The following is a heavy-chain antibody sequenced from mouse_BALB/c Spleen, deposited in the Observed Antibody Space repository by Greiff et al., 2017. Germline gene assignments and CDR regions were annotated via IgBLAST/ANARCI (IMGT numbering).Heavy chain of an antibody. CDR2: IWGDGST. Sequence: QVQLKESGPGLVAPSQSLSITCTVSGFSLTGYGVNWVRQPPGKGLEWLGMIWGDGSTDYNSALKSRLSISKDNSKSQVFLKMNSLQTDDTARYYCARSIYYYGSSYGFGAMDYWGQGTSVTVSS. V-gene: IGHV2-6-7*01. CDR3: ARSIYYYGSSYGFGAMDY. CDR1: GFSLTGYG. J-gene: IGHJ4*01. D-gene: IGHD1-1*01.